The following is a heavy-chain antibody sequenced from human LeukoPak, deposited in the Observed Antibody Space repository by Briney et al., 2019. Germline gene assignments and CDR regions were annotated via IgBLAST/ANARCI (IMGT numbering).Heavy chain of an antibody. CDR3: ARHAKQWLLFDY. CDR1: GGSFSGYY. D-gene: IGHD6-19*01. V-gene: IGHV4-39*01. J-gene: IGHJ4*02. Sequence: SETLSLACAVYGGSFSGYYWGWIRQPPGKGLEWIGSIYYSGSTYYNPSLKSRVTISVDTSKNQFSLKLSSVTAADTAVYYCARHAKQWLLFDYWGQGTLVTVSS. CDR2: IYYSGST.